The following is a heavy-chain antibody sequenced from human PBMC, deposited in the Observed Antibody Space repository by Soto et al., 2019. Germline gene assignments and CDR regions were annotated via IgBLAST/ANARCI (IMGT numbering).Heavy chain of an antibody. J-gene: IGHJ6*02. D-gene: IGHD6-13*01. Sequence: SVKVSCKASGFTFTSSAVQWVRQAHGQRLEWIGWIVVGSGNTNYAQKFQETVTITRDMSTSTAYMELSSLRSEDTAVYYCAADHSVKQLVFYYYGMDVWGQGTTVNVSS. V-gene: IGHV1-58*01. CDR1: GFTFTSSA. CDR2: IVVGSGNT. CDR3: AADHSVKQLVFYYYGMDV.